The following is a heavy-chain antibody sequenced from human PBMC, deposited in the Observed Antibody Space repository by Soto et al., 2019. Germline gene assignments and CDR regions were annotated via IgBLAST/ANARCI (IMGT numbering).Heavy chain of an antibody. CDR1: GFTFSSYA. CDR3: AKDQPSIAAAGAKANDY. V-gene: IGHV3-23*01. J-gene: IGHJ4*02. Sequence: GGSLRLSCAASGFTFSSYAMSWVRQAPGKGLEWVSAISGSGGSTYYADSVKGRFTISRDNSKNTLYLQMNSLRAEDTAVYYCAKDQPSIAAAGAKANDYWGQGTLVTVSS. CDR2: ISGSGGST. D-gene: IGHD6-13*01.